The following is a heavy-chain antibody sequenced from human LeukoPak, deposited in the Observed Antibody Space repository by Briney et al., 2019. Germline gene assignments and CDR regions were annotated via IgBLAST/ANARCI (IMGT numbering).Heavy chain of an antibody. V-gene: IGHV3-23*01. CDR3: ARAMMVVTNLWGVYDY. CDR2: ISAGGGTT. Sequence: PGGSLRLSCAASGFTFSSYAMSWVRQAPGKGLEWVSGISAGGGTTYDTESVKGRFTISRDNSKNTLYLQMNSLRAEDTAVYFCARAMMVVTNLWGVYDYWGQGTLATVSS. J-gene: IGHJ4*02. D-gene: IGHD3-22*01. CDR1: GFTFSSYA.